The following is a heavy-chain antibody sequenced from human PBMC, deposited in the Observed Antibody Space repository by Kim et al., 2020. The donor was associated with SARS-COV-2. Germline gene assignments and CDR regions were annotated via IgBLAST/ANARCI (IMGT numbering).Heavy chain of an antibody. J-gene: IGHJ4*02. CDR2: SSRTTT. CDR3: TGRLDY. V-gene: IGHV3-48*01. Sequence: SSRTTTYYADSVRGRFTISRDNAKNSLFLQMNSLRVEDTAVYYCTGRLDYWGQGILVTVSS. D-gene: IGHD1-26*01.